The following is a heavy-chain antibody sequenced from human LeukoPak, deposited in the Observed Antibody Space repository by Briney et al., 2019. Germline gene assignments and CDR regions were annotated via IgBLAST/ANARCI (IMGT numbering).Heavy chain of an antibody. CDR2: IYYSGNT. CDR3: ARGQGGNYYLNYFDY. V-gene: IGHV4-59*08. J-gene: IGHJ4*02. CDR1: GASISSSY. Sequence: PSETLSLTCSVSGASISSSYWTWIRQPPGKGLEWIGTIYYSGNTNYNPSLKSRVTISVDTSKNQFSLKVNSVTAADTAVYYCARGQGGNYYLNYFDYWGQGALVTVSS. D-gene: IGHD1-26*01.